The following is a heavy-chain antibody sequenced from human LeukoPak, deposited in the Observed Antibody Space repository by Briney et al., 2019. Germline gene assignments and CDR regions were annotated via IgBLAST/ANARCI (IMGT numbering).Heavy chain of an antibody. CDR2: FDPEDGET. CDR3: VTVPYSNGWHYFDY. J-gene: IGHJ4*02. D-gene: IGHD6-19*01. Sequence: ASVKVSCKVSGYTLTELSMHWVRQAPGKGLEWMGGFDPEDGETIYAQKFQGRVTMTEDTSTDTAYMDLSSLRFEDTAVYYCVTVPYSNGWHYFDYWGQGTLVTVSS. V-gene: IGHV1-24*01. CDR1: GYTLTELS.